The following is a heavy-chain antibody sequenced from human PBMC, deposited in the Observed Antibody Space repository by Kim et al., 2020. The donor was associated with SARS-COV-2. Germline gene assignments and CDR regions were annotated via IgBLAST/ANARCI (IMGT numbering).Heavy chain of an antibody. CDR1: GFTFGSYW. CDR2: IKQDGTQQ. CDR3: ARTLTGTTESFEY. J-gene: IGHJ1*01. V-gene: IGHV3-7*03. D-gene: IGHD3-9*01. Sequence: GGSLRLSCAASGFTFGSYWMTWVRHAPGKGLEWVANIKQDGTQQYYVDSVRGRFTVSRDGANMYLQMNSLRAEDTAVYYCARTLTGTTESFEYWGRGTLVTVSS.